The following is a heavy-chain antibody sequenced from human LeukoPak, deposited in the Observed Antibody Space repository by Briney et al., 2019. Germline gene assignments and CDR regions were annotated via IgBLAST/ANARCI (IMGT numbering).Heavy chain of an antibody. CDR3: ARDNSGWWADY. CDR1: GGSISSSSSY. Sequence: PSETLSLTCTVSGGSISSSSSYWGWIRQHPGKGLEWIGSIYKNGNTYYNPSLKSRVTISVDTSKNQFSLKLSSVTAADTAVYYCARDNSGWWADYWGQGTLVTVSS. V-gene: IGHV4-39*01. J-gene: IGHJ4*02. CDR2: IYKNGNT. D-gene: IGHD6-13*01.